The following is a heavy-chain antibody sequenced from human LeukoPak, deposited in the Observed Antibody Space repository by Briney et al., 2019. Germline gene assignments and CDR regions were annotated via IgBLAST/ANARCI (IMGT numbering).Heavy chain of an antibody. V-gene: IGHV4-34*01. J-gene: IGHJ6*03. Sequence: SETLSLTCAVYGGSFSGYNWSWIRQPPGKGLEWIGEINHSGSTNYNPSLKSRVTISVDTSKNQFSLKLSSVTAEDTAVYYCARDLYSSSWYGYYYYYMDVWGKGTTVTVSS. CDR3: ARDLYSSSWYGYYYYYMDV. CDR1: GGSFSGYN. CDR2: INHSGST. D-gene: IGHD6-13*01.